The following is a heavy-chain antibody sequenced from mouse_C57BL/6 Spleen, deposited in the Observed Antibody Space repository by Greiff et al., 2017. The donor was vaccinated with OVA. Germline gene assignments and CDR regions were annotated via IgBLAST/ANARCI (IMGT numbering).Heavy chain of an antibody. J-gene: IGHJ2*01. CDR3: TRSHNSYPFDY. V-gene: IGHV1-15*01. Sequence: QVQLKESGAELVRPGASVTLSCKASGYTFTDYEMHWVKQTPVHGLEWIGAIDPETGGTAYNQKFKGKAILTADKSSSTAYMELRSLTSEDSAVYYCTRSHNSYPFDYWGQGTTLTVSS. D-gene: IGHD1-1*01. CDR2: IDPETGGT. CDR1: GYTFTDYE.